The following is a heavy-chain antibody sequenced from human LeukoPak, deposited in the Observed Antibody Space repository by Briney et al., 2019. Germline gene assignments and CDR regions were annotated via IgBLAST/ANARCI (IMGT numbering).Heavy chain of an antibody. J-gene: IGHJ4*02. CDR3: ARVNGYESFDY. V-gene: IGHV1-18*04. Sequence: ASVKVSCKAPTNTFSSYGISWVRQAPGQGLEWMGWITAYNGKTDYAQNFQGRVAMTTDTATSTAYMELRSLRPDDTAMYHCARVNGYESFDYWGQGTLVTVSS. D-gene: IGHD5-12*01. CDR1: TNTFSSYG. CDR2: ITAYNGKT.